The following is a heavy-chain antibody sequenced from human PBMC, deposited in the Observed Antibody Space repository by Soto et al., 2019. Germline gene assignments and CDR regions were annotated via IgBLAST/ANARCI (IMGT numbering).Heavy chain of an antibody. CDR2: INPNSGGT. CDR3: ARDLWFGESNWFDP. D-gene: IGHD3-10*01. J-gene: IGHJ5*02. V-gene: IGHV1-2*04. Sequence: ASVKVSCKASGYTFTGYYMHWVRQAPGQGLEWMGWINPNSGGTNYAQKFQGWVTMTRDTAISTAYMELSRLRYDDTAVYYCARDLWFGESNWFDPWGQGTLVTVSS. CDR1: GYTFTGYY.